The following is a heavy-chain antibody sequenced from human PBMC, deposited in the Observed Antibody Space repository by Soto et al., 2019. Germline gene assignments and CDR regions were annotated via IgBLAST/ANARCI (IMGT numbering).Heavy chain of an antibody. Sequence: QVQLVESGGGVVQPGRSLRLSCAASGFTFSSYAMHWVRQALGKGLEWVAVISYDGSNKYYADSVKGRFTISRDNSKNTLYLQMNSLRAEDTAVYYCARDGDPTGNYYYGMDVWGQGTTVTVSS. J-gene: IGHJ6*02. V-gene: IGHV3-30-3*01. CDR1: GFTFSSYA. CDR3: ARDGDPTGNYYYGMDV. CDR2: ISYDGSNK. D-gene: IGHD4-17*01.